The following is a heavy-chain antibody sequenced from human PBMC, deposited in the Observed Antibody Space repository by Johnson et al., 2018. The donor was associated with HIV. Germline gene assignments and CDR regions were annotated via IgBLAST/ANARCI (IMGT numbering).Heavy chain of an antibody. CDR2: IGTAGDT. D-gene: IGHD2-2*01. CDR1: GFTFSNYG. V-gene: IGHV3-13*01. CDR3: ARDSASDAFDI. Sequence: MQLVESGGGVVQPGGSLRLSCAASGFTFSNYGMHWVRQATGKGLEWVSAIGTAGDTYYPGSVKGRFTISRENAKNSLYLQMNSLRAGDTAVYYCARDSASDAFDIWGQGTMVTVSS. J-gene: IGHJ3*02.